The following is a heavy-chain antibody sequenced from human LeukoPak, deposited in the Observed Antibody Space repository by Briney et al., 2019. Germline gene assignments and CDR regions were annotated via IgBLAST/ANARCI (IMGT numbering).Heavy chain of an antibody. D-gene: IGHD4-17*01. Sequence: ASVKVSCKASGYTFTGYYMHWVRQAPGQGLEWMGWINPNSGGTNYAQKFQGRVTMARDTSISTAYMELSRLRSDDTAVYYCATEYGDYSDGMDVWGQGTTVTASS. CDR3: ATEYGDYSDGMDV. CDR2: INPNSGGT. V-gene: IGHV1-2*02. J-gene: IGHJ6*02. CDR1: GYTFTGYY.